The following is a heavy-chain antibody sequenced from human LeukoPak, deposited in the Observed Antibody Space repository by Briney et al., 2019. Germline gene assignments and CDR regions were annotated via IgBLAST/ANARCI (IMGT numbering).Heavy chain of an antibody. D-gene: IGHD1-7*01. CDR3: ARPPRNYVNWFDP. J-gene: IGHJ5*02. V-gene: IGHV1-2*02. CDR2: INPNSGGT. CDR1: GYTFTGYY. Sequence: GASVKVSCKASGYTFTGYYMHWVRQAPGQGLERMGWINPNSGGTNYAQKFQGRVTMTRDTSISTAYMELSRLTSDDTAVYYCARPPRNYVNWFDPWGQGTLVTVSS.